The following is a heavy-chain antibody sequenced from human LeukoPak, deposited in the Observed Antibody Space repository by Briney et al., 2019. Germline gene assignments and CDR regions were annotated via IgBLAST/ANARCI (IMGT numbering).Heavy chain of an antibody. V-gene: IGHV4-30-4*01. CDR3: ARDQTYSGSGIYTYFDY. Sequence: SETLSLTCTVSGGSISSGDYYWSWIRQPPGKGLEWIGYIYYSGSTYYNPSLKSRVTISVDTSKNQFSLKLSSVTAADTAVYYCARDQTYSGSGIYTYFDYWGQGILVTVST. D-gene: IGHD3-10*01. CDR1: GGSISSGDYY. CDR2: IYYSGST. J-gene: IGHJ4*02.